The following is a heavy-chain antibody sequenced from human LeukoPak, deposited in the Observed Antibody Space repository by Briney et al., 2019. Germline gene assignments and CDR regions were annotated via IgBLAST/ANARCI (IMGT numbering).Heavy chain of an antibody. CDR1: GYTLTELS. CDR2: INPNSGGT. D-gene: IGHD6-13*01. J-gene: IGHJ4*02. CDR3: ARCDSSSWYYFDY. Sequence: ASVKFSCKVSGYTLTELSMHWVRQATGKGLEWMGWINPNSGGTDYAQKFQGRVTMSRDTSISTAYMERSRLRSDDTAVYYCARCDSSSWYYFDYWGQGTLVTVSS. V-gene: IGHV1-2*02.